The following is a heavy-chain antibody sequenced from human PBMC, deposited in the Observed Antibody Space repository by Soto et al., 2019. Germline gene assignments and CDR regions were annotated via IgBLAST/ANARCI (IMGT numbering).Heavy chain of an antibody. CDR1: GGTFSSYA. Sequence: QVQLVQSGAAVKKPGSSVKVSCKASGGTFSSYAISWVRQAPGQGLEWMGGIIPIFGTANYAQKFQGRVTITADESTSTXXMELSSLRSEDTAVYYCARGGDVVVVVAATGWFDPWGQGTLVTVSS. V-gene: IGHV1-69*12. J-gene: IGHJ5*02. D-gene: IGHD2-15*01. CDR2: IIPIFGTA. CDR3: ARGGDVVVVVAATGWFDP.